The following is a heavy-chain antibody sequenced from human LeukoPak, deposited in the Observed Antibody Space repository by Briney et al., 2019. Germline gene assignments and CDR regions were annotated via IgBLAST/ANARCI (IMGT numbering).Heavy chain of an antibody. V-gene: IGHV3-74*01. CDR1: GFTFSSYW. CDR3: ATSTAYDILTGYLLYFQH. Sequence: GGSLRLSCAASGFTFSSYWMHWVRQAPGKGLVWVSRINSDGSSTSYADSVKGRFTISRDNSKNTLYLQMNSLRAEDTAVYYCATSTAYDILTGYLLYFQHWGQGTLVTVSS. J-gene: IGHJ1*01. D-gene: IGHD3-9*01. CDR2: INSDGSST.